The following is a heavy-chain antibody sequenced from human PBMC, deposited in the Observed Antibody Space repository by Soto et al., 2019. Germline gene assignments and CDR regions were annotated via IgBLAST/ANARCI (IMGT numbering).Heavy chain of an antibody. D-gene: IGHD5-18*01. CDR1: EFTFGSYA. Sequence: LCYTAAEFTFGSYAVHWVRKDTGKGLEWVAVISYDGSNKYYADSVKGRFTISRDNSRNTLYLQMNSLRAEDTAVYYCARVDTAMSEPYYYYGMDVWGQGTTVTVSS. V-gene: IGHV3-30-3*01. CDR3: ARVDTAMSEPYYYYGMDV. CDR2: ISYDGSNK. J-gene: IGHJ6*02.